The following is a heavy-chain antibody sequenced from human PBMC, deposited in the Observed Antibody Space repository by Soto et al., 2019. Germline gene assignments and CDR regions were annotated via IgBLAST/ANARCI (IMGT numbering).Heavy chain of an antibody. J-gene: IGHJ3*02. D-gene: IGHD1-26*01. V-gene: IGHV3-30-3*01. CDR3: VVSGGASPAFDI. CDR2: ISYDGSNK. CDR1: GFTFSSYA. Sequence: GSLRLSCAASGFTFSSYAMHWVRQAPGKGLEWVAVISYDGSNKYYADSVKGRFTISRDNSKNTLYLQMNSLRAEDTAVYYCVVSGGASPAFDIWGQGTIVTVSS.